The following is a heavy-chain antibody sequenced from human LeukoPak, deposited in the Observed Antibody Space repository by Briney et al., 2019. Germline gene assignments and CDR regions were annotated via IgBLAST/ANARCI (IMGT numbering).Heavy chain of an antibody. D-gene: IGHD3-3*01. CDR1: GFIFSSYA. CDR3: ARDRRVLEWLSPYYYGMDV. Sequence: GGSLRLSCAASGFIFSSYAMHWVRQAPGKGLEWVAVISYDGSNKYYADSVKGRSTISRDNSKNTLYLQMNSLRAEDTAVYYCARDRRVLEWLSPYYYGMDVWGQGTTVTVSS. V-gene: IGHV3-30-3*01. J-gene: IGHJ6*02. CDR2: ISYDGSNK.